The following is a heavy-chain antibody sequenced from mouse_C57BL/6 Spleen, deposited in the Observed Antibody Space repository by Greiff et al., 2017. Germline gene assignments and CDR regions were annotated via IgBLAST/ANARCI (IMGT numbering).Heavy chain of an antibody. J-gene: IGHJ1*03. D-gene: IGHD1-1*01. CDR3: ARGYYERRDWYLDV. CDR1: GYAFSSSW. Sequence: QVQLQQSGPELVKPGASVKISCKASGYAFSSSWMNWVKQRPGKGLEWIGRIYPGDGDTNYNGKFKGKATLTADKSSSTAYMQLSSLTSGDSAVFFCARGYYERRDWYLDVWGTGTTVTVSS. CDR2: IYPGDGDT. V-gene: IGHV1-82*01.